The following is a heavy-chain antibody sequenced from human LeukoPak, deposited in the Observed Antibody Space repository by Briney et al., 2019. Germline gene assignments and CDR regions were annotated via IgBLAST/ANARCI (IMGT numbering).Heavy chain of an antibody. V-gene: IGHV4-4*07. D-gene: IGHD3-10*01. CDR3: ARDSGTTGEVKFDP. CDR2: IYVSGST. Sequence: SETLSLTCTVSGGSTSSYYWSWSRQSAGKGLECIGRIYVSGSTTYNPSLNSRVTMSLDTSKNQFSLNLRSVTAADTAVYYCARDSGTTGEVKFDPWGQGTLVTVSS. J-gene: IGHJ5*02. CDR1: GGSTSSYY.